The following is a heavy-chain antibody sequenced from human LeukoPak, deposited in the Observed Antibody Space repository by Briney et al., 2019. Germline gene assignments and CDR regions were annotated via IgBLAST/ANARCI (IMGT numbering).Heavy chain of an antibody. CDR3: AKKDYGDHRGFDY. J-gene: IGHJ4*02. V-gene: IGHV4-4*02. Sequence: SETLSLTCAVSGGSISSSNWWGGVRQPPGKGLEWIGEIYHSGSTNYNPSLKSRVTISVDKSKNQFSLKLNSVTAADTAVYYCAKKDYGDHRGFDYWGQGTLVTVSS. CDR2: IYHSGST. D-gene: IGHD4-17*01. CDR1: GGSISSSNW.